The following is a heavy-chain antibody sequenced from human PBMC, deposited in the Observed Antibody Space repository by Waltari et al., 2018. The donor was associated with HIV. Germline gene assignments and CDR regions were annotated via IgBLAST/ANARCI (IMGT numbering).Heavy chain of an antibody. D-gene: IGHD6-13*01. V-gene: IGHV3-48*01. CDR2: ISSSSSTI. CDR1: GFPFSSYS. J-gene: IGHJ6*02. Sequence: EVQLVESGGGLVQPGGSLRLSCAVSGFPFSSYSLNWVRQAPGKGLEWVSYISSSSSTIYYADSVKGRFTISRDNAKNSLYLQMNSLRAEDTAVYYCARDRGYSSTHYGMDVWGQGTTVTVSS. CDR3: ARDRGYSSTHYGMDV.